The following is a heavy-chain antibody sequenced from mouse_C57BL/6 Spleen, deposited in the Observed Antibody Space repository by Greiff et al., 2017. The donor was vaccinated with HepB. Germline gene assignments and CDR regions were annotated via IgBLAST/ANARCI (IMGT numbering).Heavy chain of an antibody. CDR1: GFSLTSYG. CDR3: AKNSNYYGSSPYYYAMDY. D-gene: IGHD1-1*01. Sequence: VQLQQSGPGLVQPSQSLSITCTVSGFSLTSYGVHWVRQSPGKGLEWLGVIWRGGSTDYNAAFMSRLSITKDNSKSQVFFKMNSLQADDTAIYYCAKNSNYYGSSPYYYAMDYWGQGTSVTVSS. V-gene: IGHV2-5*01. J-gene: IGHJ4*01. CDR2: IWRGGST.